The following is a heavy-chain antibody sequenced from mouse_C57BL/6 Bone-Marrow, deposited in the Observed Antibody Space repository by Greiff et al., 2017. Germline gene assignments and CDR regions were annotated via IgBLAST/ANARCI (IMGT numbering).Heavy chain of an antibody. J-gene: IGHJ2*01. CDR3: ARTPVSSGNYFDY. D-gene: IGHD1-1*01. V-gene: IGHV1-69*01. CDR1: GYTFTSYW. Sequence: VQLQQPGAELVMPGASVKLSCKASGYTFTSYWMHWVKQRPGQGLEWIGEIDPSDSYTNYNQKFKGKSTLTVDKSSSTAYMQLSSLTSEDSAVYYCARTPVSSGNYFDYWGQGTTLTVSS. CDR2: IDPSDSYT.